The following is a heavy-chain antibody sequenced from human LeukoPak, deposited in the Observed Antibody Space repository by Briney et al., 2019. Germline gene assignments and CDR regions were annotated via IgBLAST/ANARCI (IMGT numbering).Heavy chain of an antibody. CDR2: ISGSGGST. CDR1: GFTFSSYW. D-gene: IGHD6-19*01. CDR3: AKRQQYSSGWCFDY. J-gene: IGHJ4*02. Sequence: GGSLRLSCAASGFTFSSYWMSWVRQAPGKGLEWVSAISGSGGSTYYADSVKGRFTISRDNSKNTLYLQMNSLRAEDTAVYYCAKRQQYSSGWCFDYWGQGTLVTVSS. V-gene: IGHV3-23*01.